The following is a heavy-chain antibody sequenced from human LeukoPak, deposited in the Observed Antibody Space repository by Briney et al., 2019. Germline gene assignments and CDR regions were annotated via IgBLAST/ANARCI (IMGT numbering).Heavy chain of an antibody. J-gene: IGHJ3*02. D-gene: IGHD2/OR15-2a*01. V-gene: IGHV3-23*01. CDR2: ISGSGGST. CDR1: GFTFSSYA. Sequence: GGSLRLSCAASGFTFSSYAMSWVRQAPGKGLEWVSAISGSGGSTYYADSVKGRFTISRDNAKNSLYLQMDSLRAEDTAVYYCARKGGIIEYSPFDIWGQGTMVTVSS. CDR3: ARKGGIIEYSPFDI.